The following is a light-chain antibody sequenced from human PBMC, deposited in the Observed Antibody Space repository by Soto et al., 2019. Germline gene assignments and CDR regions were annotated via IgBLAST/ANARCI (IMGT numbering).Light chain of an antibody. CDR1: QSVLYSSNNKNY. Sequence: DIVMTQSPDSLAGSLGERATINCKSSQSVLYSSNNKNYLAWYQQKPGQPPKLLIYWASTRESGVPDRFSGSGSGTDFTLTISSLQAEDVAVYYCQQYYGIPYTFGQGTELEIK. J-gene: IGKJ2*01. CDR3: QQYYGIPYT. V-gene: IGKV4-1*01. CDR2: WAS.